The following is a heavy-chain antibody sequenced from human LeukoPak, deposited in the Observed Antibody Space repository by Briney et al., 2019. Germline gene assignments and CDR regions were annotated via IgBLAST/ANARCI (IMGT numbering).Heavy chain of an antibody. J-gene: IGHJ4*02. CDR3: AKDPQYYDILTGYPAFDY. D-gene: IGHD3-9*01. V-gene: IGHV3-23*01. Sequence: GGSLRLSCAASGFAFGSYAMSWVRQAPGKGLEWVSAISGSGGSTYYADSVKGRFTISRDNSKNTLYLQMNSLRAEDTAVYYCAKDPQYYDILTGYPAFDYWGQGTLVTVSS. CDR2: ISGSGGST. CDR1: GFAFGSYA.